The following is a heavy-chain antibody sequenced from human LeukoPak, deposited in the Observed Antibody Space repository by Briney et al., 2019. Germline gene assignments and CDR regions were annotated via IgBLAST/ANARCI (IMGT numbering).Heavy chain of an antibody. Sequence: GTSVKVSCKASGCTFTSYAMHWVRQAPGQRLEWVGWINAGNGNTKYSQKFQGRVTIARDTSASTAYMELSSLRSEDTAVYYCARDRALLWFGAPGDAFDIWGQGTMVTVSS. D-gene: IGHD3-10*01. V-gene: IGHV1-3*01. CDR3: ARDRALLWFGAPGDAFDI. CDR1: GCTFTSYA. J-gene: IGHJ3*02. CDR2: INAGNGNT.